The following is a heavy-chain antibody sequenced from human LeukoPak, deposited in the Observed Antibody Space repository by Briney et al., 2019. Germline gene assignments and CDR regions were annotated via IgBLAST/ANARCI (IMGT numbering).Heavy chain of an antibody. CDR1: GYTFTGYY. D-gene: IGHD3-22*01. V-gene: IGHV1-2*02. CDR3: ARGYYYDSSGYFFDY. J-gene: IGHJ4*02. Sequence: ASVKVSCKASGYTFTGYYMHWVRQAPGQGLEWMGWINPNSVGTNYAQKFQGRVTMTRDTSISTAYMELSRLRSDDTAVYYCARGYYYDSSGYFFDYWGQGTLVTVPS. CDR2: INPNSVGT.